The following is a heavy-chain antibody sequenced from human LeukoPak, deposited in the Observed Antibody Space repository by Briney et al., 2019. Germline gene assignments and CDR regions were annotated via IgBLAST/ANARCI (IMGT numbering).Heavy chain of an antibody. CDR2: INPNSGGT. D-gene: IGHD3-22*01. Sequence: GASVKVSCKASGYTFTGYYMHWVRQAPGQGLEWMGWINPNSGGTNYAQKFQGWVTMTRDTSISTAYMELSRLRSDDTAVYYCARERSYYDSSGYSRTLGYWGQGTLVTVSS. V-gene: IGHV1-2*04. CDR3: ARERSYYDSSGYSRTLGY. CDR1: GYTFTGYY. J-gene: IGHJ4*02.